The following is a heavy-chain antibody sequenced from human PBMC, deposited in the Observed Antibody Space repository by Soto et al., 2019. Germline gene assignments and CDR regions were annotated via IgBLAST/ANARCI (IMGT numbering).Heavy chain of an antibody. Sequence: GGSLRLSCAASGFTFSSYSMNCVRQAPWKGLEWVSYISSSSSSIYYADSVKGRFTISRDNAKNSLYLQMNSLRDEDTAVYYCARAPNLGYCSGGSCYSYYYYGMEVWGQGTTVIVSS. V-gene: IGHV3-48*02. CDR2: ISSSSSSI. CDR3: ARAPNLGYCSGGSCYSYYYYGMEV. J-gene: IGHJ6*02. CDR1: GFTFSSYS. D-gene: IGHD2-15*01.